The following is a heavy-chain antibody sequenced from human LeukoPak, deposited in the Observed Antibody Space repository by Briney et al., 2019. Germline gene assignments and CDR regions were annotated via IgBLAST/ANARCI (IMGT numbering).Heavy chain of an antibody. V-gene: IGHV3-23*01. CDR2: ISSSGGNT. CDR3: AKDIQLST. J-gene: IGHJ3*01. CDR1: GFTFSSYA. D-gene: IGHD3-16*02. Sequence: GGSLRLSCAASGFTFSSYAMTWVRQVPGKGLEWVSLISSSGGNTYYADSVKGRFTISRDDSKNTLSLQMSSLRVEDTAIYYCAKDIQLSTWGLGTMVTVSS.